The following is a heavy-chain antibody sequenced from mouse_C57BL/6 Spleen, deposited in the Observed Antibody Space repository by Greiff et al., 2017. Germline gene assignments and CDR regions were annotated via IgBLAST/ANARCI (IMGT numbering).Heavy chain of an antibody. CDR1: GYAFSSSW. D-gene: IGHD2-1*01. CDR2: IYPGDGDT. V-gene: IGHV1-82*01. J-gene: IGHJ1*03. CDR3: ATSTTYWYFDV. Sequence: VRLMESGPELVKPGASVKISCKASGYAFSSSWMNWVKQRPGKGLEWIGRIYPGDGDTNYNGKFKGKATLTADKSSSTAYMQLSSLTSEDSAVYFCATSTTYWYFDVWGTGTTVTVSS.